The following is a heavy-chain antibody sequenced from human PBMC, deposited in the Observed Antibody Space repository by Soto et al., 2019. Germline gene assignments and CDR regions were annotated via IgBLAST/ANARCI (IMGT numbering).Heavy chain of an antibody. CDR2: IWYDGSNK. Sequence: GGSLRLSCAASGFTFSSYGMHWVRQAPGKGLEWVAVIWYDGSNKYYADSVKGRITLSRDNSKNTLYLQMTSLRAEDTAVYYCARDQAPPWGVVIAIRRPYDAFDIWGQGTMVTVSS. V-gene: IGHV3-33*01. D-gene: IGHD2-21*01. J-gene: IGHJ3*02. CDR1: GFTFSSYG. CDR3: ARDQAPPWGVVIAIRRPYDAFDI.